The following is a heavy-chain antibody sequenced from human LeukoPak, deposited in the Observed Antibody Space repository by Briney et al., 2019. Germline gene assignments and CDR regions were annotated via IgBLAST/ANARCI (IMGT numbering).Heavy chain of an antibody. V-gene: IGHV3-7*01. D-gene: IGHD6-13*01. J-gene: IGHJ6*02. Sequence: RSGGSLRLSCAASGFTFSSYWMSWVRQAPGKGLEWVANIKQDGSEKYYVDSVKGRFTISRDNAKNSLYLQMNSLRAEDTAVYYCARDSYSSSWSAYRYHYYGMDVWGQGTTVTVSS. CDR3: ARDSYSSSWSAYRYHYYGMDV. CDR1: GFTFSSYW. CDR2: IKQDGSEK.